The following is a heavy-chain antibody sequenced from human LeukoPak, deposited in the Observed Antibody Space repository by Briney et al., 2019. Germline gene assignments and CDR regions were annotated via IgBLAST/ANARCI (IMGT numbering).Heavy chain of an antibody. CDR1: GGSISSYY. CDR2: IYYSGST. CDR3: ARTGYCSGGSCYREYYFDY. J-gene: IGHJ4*02. D-gene: IGHD2-15*01. Sequence: SETLSLTCTVSGGSISSYYWSWIRQPPGKGLEWIGYIYYSGSTNYNPSLKSRVTMSVDTSKNQFSLKLSSVTAADTAVYYCARTGYCSGGSCYREYYFDYWGQGTLVTVSS. V-gene: IGHV4-59*01.